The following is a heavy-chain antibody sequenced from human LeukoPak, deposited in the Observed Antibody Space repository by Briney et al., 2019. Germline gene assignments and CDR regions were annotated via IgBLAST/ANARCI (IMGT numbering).Heavy chain of an antibody. CDR1: GGSISSYH. D-gene: IGHD4-17*01. Sequence: PSETLSLTCTVSGGSISSYHWSWIRQHPGKGLEWIGYIYYSGSTYYNPSLKSRVTISVDTSKNQFSLKLSSVTAADTAVYYCARDRHDYGVNFDYWGQGTLVTVSS. CDR3: ARDRHDYGVNFDY. V-gene: IGHV4-59*06. J-gene: IGHJ4*02. CDR2: IYYSGST.